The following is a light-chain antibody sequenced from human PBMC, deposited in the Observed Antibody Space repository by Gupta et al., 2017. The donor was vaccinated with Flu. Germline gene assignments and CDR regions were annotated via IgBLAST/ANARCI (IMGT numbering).Light chain of an antibody. CDR1: QRISSY. V-gene: IGKV1-39*01. Sequence: PSSLSASVGDRVTITCRASQRISSYLNWYQQRPAKAPKLLIYAASRVQSGVPSRFSGSESGTDFTLTISRLQPEDFATYYCQQRDDIPYTFGQGTKLEIK. J-gene: IGKJ2*01. CDR2: AAS. CDR3: QQRDDIPYT.